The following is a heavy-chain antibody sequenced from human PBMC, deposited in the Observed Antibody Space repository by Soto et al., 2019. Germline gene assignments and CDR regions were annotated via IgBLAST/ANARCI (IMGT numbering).Heavy chain of an antibody. Sequence: PSETLSLTCTVSGGSISSSSYYWGWIRQPPGKGLEWIGSIYYSGSTYYNPSLKSRVTISVDTSKNQFSLKLSSVAAADTAVYYCASFNYYCSGDTNWFDPWSQGTLVTVSS. CDR1: GGSISSSSYY. CDR2: IYYSGST. V-gene: IGHV4-39*01. J-gene: IGHJ5*02. D-gene: IGHD3-10*01. CDR3: ASFNYYCSGDTNWFDP.